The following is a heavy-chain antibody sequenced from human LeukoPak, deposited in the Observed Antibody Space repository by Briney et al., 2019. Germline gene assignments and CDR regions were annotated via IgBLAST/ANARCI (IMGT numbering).Heavy chain of an antibody. CDR3: ARAGGIPGSALDLDH. CDR2: IINTGST. V-gene: IGHV4-59*11. D-gene: IGHD3-10*01. CDR1: GGSISRHS. Sequence: SETLSLTCSVSGGSISRHSGSWIRQPPGKGLEWIGYIINTGSTNYNPSLESRVTISVDASKNQFSLKLSSVTAADTAVYYCARAGGIPGSALDLDHWGQGTLVTVSS. J-gene: IGHJ4*02.